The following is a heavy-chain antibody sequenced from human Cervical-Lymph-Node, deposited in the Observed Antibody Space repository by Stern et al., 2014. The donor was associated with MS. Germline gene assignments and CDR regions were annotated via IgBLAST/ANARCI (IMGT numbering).Heavy chain of an antibody. D-gene: IGHD1-1*01. J-gene: IGHJ4*02. Sequence: EVQLEESGGGVIQPGGSLRLSCTASGFTVSRDYMTRVRQAPGKGLEWVSLITNVGSTFYTDSVNGRFTISRDDSKNTVYLHMTSLRAEDTAMYYCARDTSSPERSDWWGQGTLVTVSS. V-gene: IGHV3-53*01. CDR3: ARDTSSPERSDW. CDR1: GFTVSRDY. CDR2: ITNVGST.